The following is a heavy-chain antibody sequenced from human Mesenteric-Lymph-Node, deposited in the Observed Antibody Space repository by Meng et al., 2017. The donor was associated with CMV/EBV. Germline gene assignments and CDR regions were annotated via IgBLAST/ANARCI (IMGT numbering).Heavy chain of an antibody. D-gene: IGHD2-2*01. CDR3: ARGYCSSTSCYGGNYYYYGMDV. CDR2: INHSGST. CDR1: GGSFSGYY. J-gene: IGHJ6*02. Sequence: SETLSLTCAVSGGSFSGYYWSWIRQPPGKGLEWIGEINHSGSTNYNPSLKSRVTISVDTSKNQFSLKLSSVTAADTAVYYCARGYCSSTSCYGGNYYYYGMDVWGQGTTVTVSS. V-gene: IGHV4-34*01.